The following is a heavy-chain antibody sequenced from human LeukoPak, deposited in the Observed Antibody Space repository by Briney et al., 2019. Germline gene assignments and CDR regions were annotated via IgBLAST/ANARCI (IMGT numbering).Heavy chain of an antibody. CDR1: GFTFSSYW. CDR3: ARGISSGWYANWFDP. J-gene: IGHJ5*02. V-gene: IGHV3-33*08. CDR2: IWYDGSNK. D-gene: IGHD6-19*01. Sequence: GGSLRLSCAASGFTFSSYWMHWVRQAPGKGLEWVAVIWYDGSNKYYADSVKGRFTISRDNSKNTLYLQMNSLRAEDTAVYYCARGISSGWYANWFDPWGQGTLVTVSS.